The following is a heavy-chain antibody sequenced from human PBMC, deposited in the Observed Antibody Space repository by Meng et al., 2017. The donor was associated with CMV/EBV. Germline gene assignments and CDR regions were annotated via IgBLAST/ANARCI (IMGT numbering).Heavy chain of an antibody. CDR3: ARGPANYGSGSYSPYNWFDP. V-gene: IGHV1-8*01. CDR1: FTSHD. Sequence: FTSHDINWVRKPTGQGLEWMGWMNPNSGNTGYAQKFQGRVTMTRNTSISTAYMELSSLRSEDTAVYYCARGPANYGSGSYSPYNWFDPWGQGTLVTVSS. CDR2: MNPNSGNT. D-gene: IGHD3-10*01. J-gene: IGHJ5*02.